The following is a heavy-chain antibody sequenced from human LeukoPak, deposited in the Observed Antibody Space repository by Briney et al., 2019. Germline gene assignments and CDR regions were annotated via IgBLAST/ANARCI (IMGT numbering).Heavy chain of an antibody. V-gene: IGHV3-33*01. J-gene: IGHJ4*02. Sequence: PGGSLRLSCAASGFTLSNSGMHWVRQAPGKGLEWVAVMWYDVGSQYYADPVKGRFTISRENSKNTLYLQMNSLRAEDTAVYYCGRDSSYGVDYWGQGTLVTVSS. D-gene: IGHD3-10*01. CDR2: MWYDVGSQ. CDR1: GFTLSNSG. CDR3: GRDSSYGVDY.